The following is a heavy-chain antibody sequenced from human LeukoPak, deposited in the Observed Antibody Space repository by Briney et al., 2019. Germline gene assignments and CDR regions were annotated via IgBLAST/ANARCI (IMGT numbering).Heavy chain of an antibody. Sequence: ASVKVSSKASGYTFTSYYMHWVRQAPGQGLEWMGIINPSGGSTSYAQKFQGRVTMTRDTSTSTVYMELSSLRSEDTAVYYCARDLRFGEWKVQVWGQGTVVTVSS. CDR3: ARDLRFGEWKVQV. CDR1: GYTFTSYY. V-gene: IGHV1-46*01. J-gene: IGHJ3*01. CDR2: INPSGGST. D-gene: IGHD3-10*01.